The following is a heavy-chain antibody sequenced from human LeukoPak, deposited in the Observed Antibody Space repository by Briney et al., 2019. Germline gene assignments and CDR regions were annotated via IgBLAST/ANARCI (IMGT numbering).Heavy chain of an antibody. D-gene: IGHD1-26*01. J-gene: IGHJ4*02. CDR2: IFSTGTT. CDR1: GISVSSGTYY. Sequence: SETLSLTCTVSGISVSSGTYYWSWIRQPPGKGLEWIGYIFSTGTTNYNPSLKSRVTISVDTSTNQFSLKLSSLTAADTAVYYCARVPVGPWGQGTLVTVS. V-gene: IGHV4-61*01. CDR3: ARVPVGP.